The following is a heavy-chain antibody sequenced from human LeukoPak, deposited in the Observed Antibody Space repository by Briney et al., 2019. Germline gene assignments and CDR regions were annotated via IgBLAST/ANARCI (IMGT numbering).Heavy chain of an antibody. J-gene: IGHJ4*02. Sequence: PGGYLRLSRAASGFSFSSYWMHWVRQAPGKGLVWVSRINGDGSRTYYADSVKGRFTISRDNAKNTLYVQMNSLRAEDTAVYYCARETSQDYFDSWGQGTLVTVSS. CDR2: INGDGSRT. V-gene: IGHV3-74*01. CDR1: GFSFSSYW. CDR3: ARETSQDYFDS.